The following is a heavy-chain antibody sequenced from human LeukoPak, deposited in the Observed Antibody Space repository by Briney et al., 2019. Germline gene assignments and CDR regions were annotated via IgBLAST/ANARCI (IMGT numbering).Heavy chain of an antibody. Sequence: SETLSLTCTVSGGSISSGGYYWSWIRQHPGKGLEWIGYIYYSGSTYYNPSLKSRVTISVDTSKNQFSLRLSSVTAADTAVYYCARERSKQQLPGYNWFDPWGQGTLITVSS. J-gene: IGHJ5*02. CDR2: IYYSGST. CDR3: ARERSKQQLPGYNWFDP. D-gene: IGHD6-13*01. V-gene: IGHV4-31*03. CDR1: GGSISSGGYY.